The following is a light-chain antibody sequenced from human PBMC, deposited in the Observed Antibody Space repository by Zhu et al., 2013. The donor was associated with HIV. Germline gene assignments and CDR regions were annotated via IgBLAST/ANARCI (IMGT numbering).Light chain of an antibody. CDR1: QDISNY. Sequence: DIQMTQSPSSLSASVGDRVTITCQASQDISNYLNWYQQKPGKAPKLLIYDASNLETGVPSRFSATGFDTHFSLTISNLQPEDFGTYYCQQTYGTPWTFGQGT. J-gene: IGKJ1*01. CDR3: QQTYGTPWT. CDR2: DAS. V-gene: IGKV1-39*01.